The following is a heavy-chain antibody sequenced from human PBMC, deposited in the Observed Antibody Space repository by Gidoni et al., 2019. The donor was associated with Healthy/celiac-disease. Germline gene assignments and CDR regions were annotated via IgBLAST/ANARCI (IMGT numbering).Heavy chain of an antibody. CDR1: SYA. Sequence: SYAMSWVRQAPGKGLEWVSAISGSGGSTYYADSVKGRFTISRDNSKNTLYLQMNSLRAEDTAVYYCAKDSEDTAMVTGLDYWGQGTLVTVS. D-gene: IGHD5-18*01. CDR3: AKDSEDTAMVTGLDY. J-gene: IGHJ4*02. CDR2: ISGSGGST. V-gene: IGHV3-23*01.